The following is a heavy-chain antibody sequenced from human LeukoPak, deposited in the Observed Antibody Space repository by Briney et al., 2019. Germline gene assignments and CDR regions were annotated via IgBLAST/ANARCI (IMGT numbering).Heavy chain of an antibody. D-gene: IGHD4-23*01. V-gene: IGHV3-74*01. CDR1: GFTFSGHW. J-gene: IGHJ4*02. Sequence: PGGSLRLSCAASGFTFSGHWMHWVRQVPGKGLVWVSRSKSDGSSTSYADSVKGRFTISRDNAKNSLYLQVNSLRDEDTAVYYCAREGPVVRGSEVDYWGQGTLVTVSS. CDR2: SKSDGSST. CDR3: AREGPVVRGSEVDY.